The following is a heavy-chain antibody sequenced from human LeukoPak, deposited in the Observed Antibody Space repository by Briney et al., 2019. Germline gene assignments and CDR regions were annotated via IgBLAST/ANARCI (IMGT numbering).Heavy chain of an antibody. V-gene: IGHV4-39*01. Sequence: PSETLSLTCTVSGGSISSNDYYWGWIRQPPGRGLEWIGNIYYSGSTFYNPSLKSRATISVDTSKNQFSLKLSSVTAADTAVYYCARFMVRGLIVDYRGQGTLVTVSS. CDR3: ARFMVRGLIVDY. D-gene: IGHD3-10*01. J-gene: IGHJ4*02. CDR2: IYYSGST. CDR1: GGSISSNDYY.